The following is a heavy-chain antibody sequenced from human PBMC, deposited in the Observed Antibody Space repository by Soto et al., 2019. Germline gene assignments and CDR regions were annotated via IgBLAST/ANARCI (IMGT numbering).Heavy chain of an antibody. D-gene: IGHD3-3*01. J-gene: IGHJ3*02. CDR3: AREYDFWSGYYRYDAFDI. V-gene: IGHV3-74*01. Sequence: GGSLRLSFATSGFTFSSYWMHSVRQASGKRLEWVSRINSDGSSTSYAESVKGRFTISRDNAKNTLYLQMNSLRAEDTAVYYCAREYDFWSGYYRYDAFDIWGQGTMVTVSS. CDR2: INSDGSST. CDR1: GFTFSSYW.